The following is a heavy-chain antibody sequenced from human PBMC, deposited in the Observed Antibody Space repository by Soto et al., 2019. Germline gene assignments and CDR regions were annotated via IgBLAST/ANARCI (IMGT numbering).Heavy chain of an antibody. D-gene: IGHD2-15*01. CDR2: IKEDGSET. CDR3: VGLLLGY. CDR1: GFTFSRYW. V-gene: IGHV3-7*01. Sequence: GGSLRLSCAASGFTFSRYWMNWVRQAPGKGLEWVASIKEDGSETHYVDSVEGRFTISRDNAKNSLYLQMNSLRAEDSAVYYCVGLLLGYWAQGTLVTVSS. J-gene: IGHJ4*02.